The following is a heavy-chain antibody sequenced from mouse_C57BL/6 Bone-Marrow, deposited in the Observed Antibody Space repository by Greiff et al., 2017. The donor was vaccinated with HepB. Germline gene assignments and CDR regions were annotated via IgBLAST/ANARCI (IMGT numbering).Heavy chain of an antibody. Sequence: VQLQQSGAELVMPGASVKLSCKASGYTFTSYWMHWVKQRPGQGLEWIGEIDPSDSYTNYNQKFKGKSTLTVDKSSSTAYMQLSSLTSEDSAVYYCARTFYDGFTGGFAYWGQGTLVTVSA. CDR3: ARTFYDGFTGGFAY. CDR2: IDPSDSYT. V-gene: IGHV1-69*01. J-gene: IGHJ3*01. CDR1: GYTFTSYW. D-gene: IGHD2-3*01.